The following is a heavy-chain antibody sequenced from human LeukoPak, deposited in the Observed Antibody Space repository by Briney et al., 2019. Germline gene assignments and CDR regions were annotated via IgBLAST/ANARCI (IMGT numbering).Heavy chain of an antibody. J-gene: IGHJ4*02. V-gene: IGHV4-59*01. Sequence: SETLSLTCTVSGGSISSYYWSWIRQPPGKGLEWIGYIYYSGSTNYNPSLKSRVTISVDTSKNQFSLKLSSVTAADTAVYYCARVGGWDDILTGYSYYFDYWGQGTLVTVSS. D-gene: IGHD3-9*01. CDR1: GGSISSYY. CDR2: IYYSGST. CDR3: ARVGGWDDILTGYSYYFDY.